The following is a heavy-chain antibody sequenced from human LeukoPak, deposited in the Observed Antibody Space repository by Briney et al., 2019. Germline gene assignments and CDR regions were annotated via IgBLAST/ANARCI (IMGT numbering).Heavy chain of an antibody. CDR1: VYTFTSYD. Sequence: GASVKVSCKASVYTFTSYDINWVRQAPGQGLERMRWINPNSGGTNYAQKFQGRVTITADESTSTAYMELSSLRSEDTAVYYCARDQAGGLLWGQGTLVTVSS. CDR3: ARDQAGGLL. V-gene: IGHV1-8*03. J-gene: IGHJ4*02. CDR2: INPNSGGT.